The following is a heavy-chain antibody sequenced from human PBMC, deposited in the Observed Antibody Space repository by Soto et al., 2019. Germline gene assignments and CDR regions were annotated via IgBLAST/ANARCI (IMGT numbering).Heavy chain of an antibody. J-gene: IGHJ2*01. V-gene: IGHV4-59*08. CDR3: ARLPLSGVAAAGTDSGSYYGWYFDL. Sequence: PSETLSLTCTVSGGSIRSYYWSWIRQPPGKGLEWIGYIYYSGSTNYNPSLKSRVTISVDTSKNQFSLKLSSVTAADTAVYYCARLPLSGVAAAGTDSGSYYGWYFDLWGRGTLVTVSS. CDR2: IYYSGST. D-gene: IGHD1-26*01. CDR1: GGSIRSYY.